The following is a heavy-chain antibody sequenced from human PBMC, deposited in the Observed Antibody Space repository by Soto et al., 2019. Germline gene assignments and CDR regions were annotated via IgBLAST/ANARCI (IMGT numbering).Heavy chain of an antibody. CDR3: AHTGYSYHLNFDY. V-gene: IGHV3-30-3*01. J-gene: IGHJ4*02. D-gene: IGHD5-18*01. CDR1: GFTFSSYA. CDR2: ISYDGSNK. Sequence: GGSLRLSCAASGFTFSSYAMHWVRQAPGKGLEWVAVISYDGSNKYYADSVEGRFTISRDNSKNTLYLQMNSLRAEDTAVYYCAHTGYSYHLNFDYWGQGTLVTVSS.